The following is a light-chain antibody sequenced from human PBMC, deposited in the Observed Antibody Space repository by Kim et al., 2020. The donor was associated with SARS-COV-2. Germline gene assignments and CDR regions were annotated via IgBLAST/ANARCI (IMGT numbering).Light chain of an antibody. Sequence: ALPSVTPGERAPLSCRASQSVSSHLAWYQQKPGQPPRLLIYGASTRATGIPARFSGSGSGTEFTLTISSLQSEDFAVYYCQHPGTFGQGTKVDIK. J-gene: IGKJ1*01. CDR3: QHPGT. V-gene: IGKV3-15*01. CDR2: GAS. CDR1: QSVSSH.